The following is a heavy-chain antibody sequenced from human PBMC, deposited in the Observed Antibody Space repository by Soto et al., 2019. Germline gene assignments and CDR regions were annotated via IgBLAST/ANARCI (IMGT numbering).Heavy chain of an antibody. J-gene: IGHJ3*02. D-gene: IGHD5-12*01. CDR2: ISYIGST. CDR1: GGSINNYD. Sequence: QVQLQESGPGLVKPSETLSLTCAVSGGSINNYDWSWIRQPPGKGLEWIGYISYIGSTNYNPSLKSRVTILVDTSKNHFSLRLSSVTAADTAVYYCARVGGYPLGAFDIWGQGTMVTVSS. V-gene: IGHV4-59*01. CDR3: ARVGGYPLGAFDI.